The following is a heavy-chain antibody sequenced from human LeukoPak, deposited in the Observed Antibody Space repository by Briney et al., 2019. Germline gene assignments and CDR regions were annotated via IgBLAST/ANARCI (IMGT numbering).Heavy chain of an antibody. CDR1: GGSFSGYY. Sequence: SSETLSLTCAVYGGSFSGYYWSWIRQPPGKGLEWIEEISHSGSTNYNPSLKSRVTISVDTSKNQFSLKLSSVTAADTAVYYCARGGGPYYDFWSGYHYYGMDVWGQGTTVTVSS. V-gene: IGHV4-34*01. J-gene: IGHJ6*02. D-gene: IGHD3-3*01. CDR2: ISHSGST. CDR3: ARGGGPYYDFWSGYHYYGMDV.